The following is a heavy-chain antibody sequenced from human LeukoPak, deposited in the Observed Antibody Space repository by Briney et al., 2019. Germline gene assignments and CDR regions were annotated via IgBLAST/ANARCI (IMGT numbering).Heavy chain of an antibody. CDR2: ISGSGGST. Sequence: PGGSLRLSCAASGFTFSNYAMSWVRQAPGKGLEWVSTISGSGGSTSYADSVKGRFTISRANSNNTLYLQMNSLRAEDTAVYYCAKDDILTGLGNFDYWGQGTLVTVSS. V-gene: IGHV3-23*01. CDR3: AKDDILTGLGNFDY. CDR1: GFTFSNYA. D-gene: IGHD3-9*01. J-gene: IGHJ4*02.